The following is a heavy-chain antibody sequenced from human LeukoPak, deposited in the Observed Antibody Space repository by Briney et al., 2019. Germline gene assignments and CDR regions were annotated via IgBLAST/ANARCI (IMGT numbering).Heavy chain of an antibody. Sequence: GGSLRLSCTTSGFAFSNYWMYWVRQAPGKGLEWVSRIKSDGSGITYSDAVEGRFTISRGNFKNTFLQMNSLRDEDTAMYYCVRGQTIDYWGRGTLVTVSS. J-gene: IGHJ4*02. D-gene: IGHD3-3*01. CDR3: VRGQTIDY. CDR2: IKSDGSGI. V-gene: IGHV3-74*03. CDR1: GFAFSNYW.